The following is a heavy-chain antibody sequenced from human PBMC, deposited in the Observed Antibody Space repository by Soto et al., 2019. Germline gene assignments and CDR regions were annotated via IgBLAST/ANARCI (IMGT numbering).Heavy chain of an antibody. CDR1: GFTFSSYA. Sequence: EVQLLESGGGLVQPGGSLRLSCAASGFTFSSYAMSWVRQAPGKGLEWVSAISGSGGSTYYADSVKGRFTISRDNSKNPLYLQMTSLRAEDTAVYYCAKSKGSSAYYGMDVWGQGTTVTVSS. CDR2: ISGSGGST. J-gene: IGHJ6*02. V-gene: IGHV3-23*01. D-gene: IGHD6-6*01. CDR3: AKSKGSSAYYGMDV.